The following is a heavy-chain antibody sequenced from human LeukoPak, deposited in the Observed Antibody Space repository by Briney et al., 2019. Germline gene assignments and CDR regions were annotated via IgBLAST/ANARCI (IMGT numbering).Heavy chain of an antibody. Sequence: PGGSLSLSCAASGFTFSSYGMHWVRQAPGKGLEWVAFIRYDGSNKYYADSVKGRFTISRDNSKNTLYLQMNSLRAEDTAVYYCAITQLAAASDAFDIWGQGTMVTVSS. J-gene: IGHJ3*02. V-gene: IGHV3-30*02. CDR1: GFTFSSYG. CDR2: IRYDGSNK. D-gene: IGHD1-1*01. CDR3: AITQLAAASDAFDI.